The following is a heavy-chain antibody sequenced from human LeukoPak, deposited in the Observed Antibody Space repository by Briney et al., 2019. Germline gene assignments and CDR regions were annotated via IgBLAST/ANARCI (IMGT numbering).Heavy chain of an antibody. D-gene: IGHD3-22*01. J-gene: IGHJ4*02. V-gene: IGHV4-59*01. CDR2: IYQSGST. CDR3: ARDPPFDSSGPSD. CDR1: GGSISNYY. Sequence: RASETLSLTCTVSGGSISNYYWSWIRQPPGKGLEWIGYIYQSGSTDYNPSLKSRVTISVDTSKNQFSLKLSSVTAADTAVYYCARDPPFDSSGPSDWGQGTLVTVSS.